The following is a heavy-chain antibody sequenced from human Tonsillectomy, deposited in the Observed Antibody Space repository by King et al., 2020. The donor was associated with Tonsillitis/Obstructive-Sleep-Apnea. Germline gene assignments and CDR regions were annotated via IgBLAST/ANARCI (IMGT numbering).Heavy chain of an antibody. Sequence: VQLVESGGGLVNPGGSLGLSCAASGFFFKIPWLNWGRQAPGKGREGVGRIKSKIGGERQHYAAPVKGRFIISRDDSKNMVYLQMNSLKTEDTAVYYCTTGITYCGGDCQVGDYWGQGTLVTVSS. V-gene: IGHV3-15*01. J-gene: IGHJ4*02. CDR3: TTGITYCGGDCQVGDY. CDR2: IKSKIGGERQ. CDR1: GFFFKIPW. D-gene: IGHD2-21*02.